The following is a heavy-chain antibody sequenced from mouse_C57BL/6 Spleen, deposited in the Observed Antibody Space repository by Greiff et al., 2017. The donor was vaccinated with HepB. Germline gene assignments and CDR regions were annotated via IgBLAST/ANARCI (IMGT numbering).Heavy chain of an antibody. CDR2: ISDGGSYT. J-gene: IGHJ4*01. Sequence: EVQLVESGGGLVKPGGSLKLSCAASGFTFSSYAMSWVRQTPEKRLEWVATISDGGSYTYYPDNVKGRFTISSDNAKNNLYLQMRHLKSEDTAMYYCARDNPIYFAMDYWGQGTSVTVAS. CDR1: GFTFSSYA. CDR3: ARDNPIYFAMDY. V-gene: IGHV5-4*01.